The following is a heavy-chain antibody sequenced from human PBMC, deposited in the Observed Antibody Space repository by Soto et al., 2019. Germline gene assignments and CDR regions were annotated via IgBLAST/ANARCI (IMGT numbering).Heavy chain of an antibody. D-gene: IGHD2-21*02. V-gene: IGHV4-59*01. CDR3: ARDLWGYCGADCYPLDV. CDR2: MYNTGST. J-gene: IGHJ6*02. Sequence: SGTLSLTCPIRGRSIGSYSWSWIGQPAGWGLEWIGYMYNTGSTIYNPSLKSRVTISVDTSKNQFSLKLNSVTAADTAVYYCARDLWGYCGADCYPLDVWGQGTTVTVS. CDR1: GRSIGSYS.